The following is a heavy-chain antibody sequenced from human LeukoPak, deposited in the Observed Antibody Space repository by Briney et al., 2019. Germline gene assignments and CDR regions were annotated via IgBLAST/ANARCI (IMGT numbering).Heavy chain of an antibody. CDR1: GGSISSYY. CDR3: ARDSDGGLDEFDY. J-gene: IGHJ4*02. D-gene: IGHD1-1*01. Sequence: SETLSLTCTVSGGSISSYYWSWIRQPPGKGLEWIGYIYYSGSTNYNPSLKSRVTISVDTSKNQFSLKLSSVTAADTAVYYCARDSDGGLDEFDYWGQGTLVTVSS. V-gene: IGHV4-59*12. CDR2: IYYSGST.